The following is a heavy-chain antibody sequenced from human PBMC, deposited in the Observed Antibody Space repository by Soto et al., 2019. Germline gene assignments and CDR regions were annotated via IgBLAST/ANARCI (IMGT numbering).Heavy chain of an antibody. V-gene: IGHV3-30*18. D-gene: IGHD2-21*02. CDR1: GFTFSSYG. Sequence: QVQLVESGGGVVQPGRSLRLSCAASGFTFSSYGMHWVRQAPGKGLEWVAVISYDGSNKYYADSVKGRFTISRDNHKNTLYLQMNSLRAEDTVVYYCAKAKVPVVVTAPLDYWGQGTLVTVSS. J-gene: IGHJ4*02. CDR3: AKAKVPVVVTAPLDY. CDR2: ISYDGSNK.